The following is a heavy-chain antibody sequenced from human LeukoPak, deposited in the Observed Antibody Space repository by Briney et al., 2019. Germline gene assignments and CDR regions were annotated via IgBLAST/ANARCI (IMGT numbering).Heavy chain of an antibody. J-gene: IGHJ5*02. Sequence: PGGSLRLSCAASGFTFSSYEMNWVRQAPGKGLEWVSYISSSGSTIYYADSVKGRFTISRDNAKNSLYLQMNSLRAKDTAVYYCARVSSGWSSNWLDPWGQGTLVTVSS. D-gene: IGHD6-19*01. CDR1: GFTFSSYE. CDR2: ISSSGSTI. V-gene: IGHV3-48*03. CDR3: ARVSSGWSSNWLDP.